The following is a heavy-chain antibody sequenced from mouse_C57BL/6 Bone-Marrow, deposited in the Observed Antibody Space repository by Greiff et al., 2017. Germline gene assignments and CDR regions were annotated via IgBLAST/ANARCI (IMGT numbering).Heavy chain of an antibody. D-gene: IGHD2-4*01. Sequence: QVQLQQSGAELARPGASVKLSCKASGYTFTSYGISWVKQSTGQGLEWIGEIYPRSGNPYYNEKFKGKATLTADKSSSTAYMELRSLTSEDSAVYFCAREMITQYYFDYWGQGTTLTVSS. V-gene: IGHV1-81*01. CDR3: AREMITQYYFDY. CDR2: IYPRSGNP. J-gene: IGHJ2*01. CDR1: GYTFTSYG.